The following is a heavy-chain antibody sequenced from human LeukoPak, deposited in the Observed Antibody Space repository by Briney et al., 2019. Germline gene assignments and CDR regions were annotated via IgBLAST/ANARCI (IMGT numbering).Heavy chain of an antibody. V-gene: IGHV4-61*01. Sequence: SETLSLTCTVSGGSVSSGSYYWGWIRQPPGKGLEWIGYIYYSGSTNYNPSLKSRVTISVDTSKNQFSLKLSSVTAADTAVYYCARDRVNYGDYYYYGMDVWGKGTTVTVSS. J-gene: IGHJ6*04. CDR3: ARDRVNYGDYYYYGMDV. CDR2: IYYSGST. D-gene: IGHD4-17*01. CDR1: GGSVSSGSYY.